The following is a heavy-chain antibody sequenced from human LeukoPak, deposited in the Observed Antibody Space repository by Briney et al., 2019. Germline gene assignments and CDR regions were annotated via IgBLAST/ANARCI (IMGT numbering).Heavy chain of an antibody. CDR2: IIPILGIA. CDR1: GGTFSSYA. D-gene: IGHD2-2*01. Sequence: GASVKVSCKASGGTFSSYAISWVRQAPGQGLEWMGRIIPILGIANYAQKFQGRVTITADKSTSTAYMELSSLRSEDTAVYYCAHTPSVPAATIYLHYYYGMDVWGQGTTVTVSS. J-gene: IGHJ6*02. V-gene: IGHV1-69*04. CDR3: AHTPSVPAATIYLHYYYGMDV.